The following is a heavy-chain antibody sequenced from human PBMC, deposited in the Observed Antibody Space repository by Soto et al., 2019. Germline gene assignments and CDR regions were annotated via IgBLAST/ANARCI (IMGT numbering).Heavy chain of an antibody. D-gene: IGHD3-10*01. Sequence: GGSLRLSCAASGFTFSSYAMSWVRQAPGKGLEWVSGISGSGGSTYYADSVKGRFTISRDNSKNTLYLQMNRLRAEDTAVYCCENDRWLVRGSAFDIWGQGTMVTVSS. V-gene: IGHV3-23*01. CDR2: ISGSGGST. J-gene: IGHJ3*02. CDR1: GFTFSSYA. CDR3: ENDRWLVRGSAFDI.